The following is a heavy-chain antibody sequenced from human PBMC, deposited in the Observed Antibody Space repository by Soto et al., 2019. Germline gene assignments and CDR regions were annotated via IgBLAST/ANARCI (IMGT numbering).Heavy chain of an antibody. D-gene: IGHD3-22*01. CDR2: AGPSGSST. J-gene: IGHJ4*02. Sequence: PGGSLRLSCAASGFTFGIYAMSWVRLALGKGLEWVSVAGPSGSSTFYADSVRGRFTISRDNVENSLYLQMNSLRVADTDLYFCARTYYYDSTGYYRTFDSWGQGTLVTVSS. V-gene: IGHV3-23*01. CDR1: GFTFGIYA. CDR3: ARTYYYDSTGYYRTFDS.